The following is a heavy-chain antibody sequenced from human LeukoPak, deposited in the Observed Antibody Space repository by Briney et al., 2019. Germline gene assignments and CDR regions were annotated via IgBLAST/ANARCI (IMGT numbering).Heavy chain of an antibody. J-gene: IGHJ4*02. CDR1: GFTFSSYA. V-gene: IGHV3-64*01. CDR3: ARDGRGSYPIYYFDY. CDR2: ISSNGGST. Sequence: GGSLRLSCAASGFTFSSYAMHWVRQAPGKGLEYVSAISSNGGSTYYANSVKGRFTISRDNSKNTLYLQMGSLRVEDMAVYYCARDGRGSYPIYYFDYWGQGTLVTVSS. D-gene: IGHD1-26*01.